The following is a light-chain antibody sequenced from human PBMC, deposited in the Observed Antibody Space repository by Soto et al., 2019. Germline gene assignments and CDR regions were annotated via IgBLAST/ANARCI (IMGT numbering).Light chain of an antibody. CDR1: SSNIGGNT. V-gene: IGLV1-44*01. J-gene: IGLJ1*01. Sequence: VLTQPPSASGTPGQRVIISCSGSSSNIGGNTINWYQQPPGTAPKLLIYRSNQRPSGVPDRFSGSQSGTSASLAISGLQSEDEADYYCAAWDDSLNEYVFGNGTKVTVL. CDR2: RSN. CDR3: AAWDDSLNEYV.